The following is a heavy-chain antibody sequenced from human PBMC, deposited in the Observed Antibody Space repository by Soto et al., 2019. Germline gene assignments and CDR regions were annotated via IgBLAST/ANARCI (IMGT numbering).Heavy chain of an antibody. J-gene: IGHJ4*02. V-gene: IGHV3-49*03. CDR2: IRSKAYGGTT. CDR3: LWFGELGVTY. Sequence: GGSLRLSCTASGFTFGDYAMSWFRQAPGKGLEWVGFIRSKAYGGTTEYAASVKGRFTISRDDSKSIAYLQMNSLKTEDTAVYYCLWFGELGVTYWGQGTLVTVSS. D-gene: IGHD3-10*01. CDR1: GFTFGDYA.